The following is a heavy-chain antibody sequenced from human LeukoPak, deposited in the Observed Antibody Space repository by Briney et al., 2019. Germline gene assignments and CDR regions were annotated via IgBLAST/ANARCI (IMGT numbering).Heavy chain of an antibody. Sequence: ASVKVSCKASGYTFTGYYMHWVRQAPGQGLEWMGWINPNSGGTNYVQKFQGRVTMTRDTSISTAYMELSRLRSDDTAVYYCAVYNWNYAFDYWGQGTLVTVSS. J-gene: IGHJ4*02. D-gene: IGHD1-7*01. CDR1: GYTFTGYY. CDR3: AVYNWNYAFDY. CDR2: INPNSGGT. V-gene: IGHV1-2*02.